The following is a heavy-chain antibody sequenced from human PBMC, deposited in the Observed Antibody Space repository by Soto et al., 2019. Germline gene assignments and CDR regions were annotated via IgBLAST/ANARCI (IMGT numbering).Heavy chain of an antibody. D-gene: IGHD3-10*01. Sequence: QVQLVQSGAEVKKPGASVKVSCKASGYSFTGYYIHWVRQAPGQVLEWMGRINPDSGGTNYAQKFQGWVTMTRDTSISTAYMEMSRLRSDDTAVYYCARLGTRFGELSHWGQGTLVTVSS. J-gene: IGHJ4*02. CDR2: INPDSGGT. CDR3: ARLGTRFGELSH. CDR1: GYSFTGYY. V-gene: IGHV1-2*04.